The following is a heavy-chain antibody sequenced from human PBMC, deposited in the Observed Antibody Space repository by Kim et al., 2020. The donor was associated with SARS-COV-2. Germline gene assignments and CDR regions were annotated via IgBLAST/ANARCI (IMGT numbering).Heavy chain of an antibody. Sequence: GGSLRLSCAASGFSFDDYGMSWVRQAPGKGLEWVSRINWDGDSITYADSVKGRFTISRDNAKNSLYLQMNSLRAEDTAFYYCAGEGSPDYALVRYYYGM. CDR2: INWDGDSI. D-gene: IGHD3-10*01. V-gene: IGHV3-20*04. J-gene: IGHJ6*01. CDR3: AGEGSPDYALVRYYYGM. CDR1: GFSFDDYG.